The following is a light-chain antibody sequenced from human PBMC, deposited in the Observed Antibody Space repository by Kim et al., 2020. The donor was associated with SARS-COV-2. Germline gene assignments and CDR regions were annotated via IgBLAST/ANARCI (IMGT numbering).Light chain of an antibody. V-gene: IGLV3-19*01. CDR1: SLRNFY. CDR2: GTD. Sequence: ALGQTVRITCQGDSLRNFYASWYQQKPGQAPVLVIYGTDKRPSGIPDRFSGSASGDRASLTITGAQAEDEADYYCNSRYSSGSHQVFGGGTTLTVL. J-gene: IGLJ2*01. CDR3: NSRYSSGSHQV.